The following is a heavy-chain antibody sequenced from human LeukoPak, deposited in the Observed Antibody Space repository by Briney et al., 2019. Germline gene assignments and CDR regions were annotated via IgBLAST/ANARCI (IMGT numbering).Heavy chain of an antibody. CDR2: ISSSSSYI. D-gene: IGHD4-17*01. CDR3: ARDSDYGEAYYGMDV. J-gene: IGHJ6*02. CDR1: GFTFSSYS. V-gene: IGHV3-21*01. Sequence: GGSLRLSCAASGFTFSSYSMNWVRQAPGKGLEWVSSISSSSSYIYYADSVKGRFTISRDNAKNSLYLQMNSLRAEDTAVYYCARDSDYGEAYYGMDVWGQGTTVTASS.